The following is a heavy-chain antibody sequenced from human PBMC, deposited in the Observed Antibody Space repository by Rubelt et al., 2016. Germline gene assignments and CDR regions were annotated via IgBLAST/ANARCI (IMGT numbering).Heavy chain of an antibody. CDR2: IYWDDDT. Sequence: QITLKESGPTLMKPTQTLTLTCTFSGFSLSTSGVGVGWIRQPPGKALEWLALIYWDDDTRYSPSLKNGLTITKDTSKNQVVLTMTNMDPMDTATFYCAHVGWYPDHLNFDYWGQGTLVTVSS. J-gene: IGHJ4*02. V-gene: IGHV2-5*02. D-gene: IGHD6-19*01. CDR1: GFSLSTSGVG. CDR3: AHVGWYPDHLNFDY.